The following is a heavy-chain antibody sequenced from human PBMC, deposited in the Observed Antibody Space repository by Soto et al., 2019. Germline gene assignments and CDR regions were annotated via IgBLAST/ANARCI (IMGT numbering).Heavy chain of an antibody. D-gene: IGHD3-10*01. J-gene: IGHJ5*02. CDR1: GGSFSGYY. V-gene: IGHV4-34*01. CDR2: INHSGST. Sequence: QVQLQQWGAGLLKPSETLSLTCAVYGGSFSGYYWSWIRQPPGKGLEWIGEINHSGSTNYNPSLKSRVTISXXTXKXLFSRKLSSVTAADTAVYYCAKTMAMVRGVKGWFDPWGQGTLVTVSS. CDR3: AKTMAMVRGVKGWFDP.